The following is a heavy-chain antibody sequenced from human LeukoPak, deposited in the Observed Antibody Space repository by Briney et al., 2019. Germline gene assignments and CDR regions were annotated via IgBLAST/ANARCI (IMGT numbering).Heavy chain of an antibody. CDR3: SGRYGPGPV. CDR1: GYTFAAHH. Sequence: ASVKGSCKASGYTFAAHHIHWVRQAPGQGLEWMGWIHPDGRDTKYSQKFQDRMTLTTDTSTNTAYMELIRLKPDDTAVYYCSGRYGPGPVWGQGTLISASP. J-gene: IGHJ4*02. CDR2: IHPDGRDT. D-gene: IGHD3-10*01. V-gene: IGHV1-2*02.